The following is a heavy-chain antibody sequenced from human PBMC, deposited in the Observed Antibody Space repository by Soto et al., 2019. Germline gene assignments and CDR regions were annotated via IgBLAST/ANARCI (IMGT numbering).Heavy chain of an antibody. V-gene: IGHV3-74*01. D-gene: IGHD6-19*01. CDR1: GVTFRDYW. Sequence: RGGSLRLSCAVSGVTFRDYWMHWVRQVPGKGLLWVSRIGPDGTSTKYADSVKGRFTISRSNPENTLYLQMNSLRAEDTGVYYCVREVIAVLGSIRWFDPWGQGTLVTVSS. CDR3: VREVIAVLGSIRWFDP. J-gene: IGHJ5*02. CDR2: IGPDGTST.